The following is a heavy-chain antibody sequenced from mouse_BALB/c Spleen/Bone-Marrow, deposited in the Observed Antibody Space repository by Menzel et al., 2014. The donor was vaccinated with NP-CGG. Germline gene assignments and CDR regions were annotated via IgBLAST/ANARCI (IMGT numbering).Heavy chain of an antibody. CDR1: GFYIKDTY. J-gene: IGHJ2*01. Sequence: EVQLQQSGAELVKPGASVKLSCTASGFYIKDTYIHWVKQRPEQGLEWIGRIDPANADTKYGPKFQGKATITADTSSNTVYLQFISLTSEDTAIYYCVRAARTFDYWGQGTTLTVSS. V-gene: IGHV14-3*02. CDR3: VRAARTFDY. D-gene: IGHD3-1*01. CDR2: IDPANADT.